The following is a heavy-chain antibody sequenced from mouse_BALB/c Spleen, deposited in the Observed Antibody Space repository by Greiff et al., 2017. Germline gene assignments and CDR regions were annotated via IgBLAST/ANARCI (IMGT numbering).Heavy chain of an antibody. CDR3: VRRPGTGTWFAY. D-gene: IGHD4-1*01. V-gene: IGHV10-1*02. J-gene: IGHJ3*01. CDR2: IRSKSNNYAT. CDR1: GFTFNTYA. Sequence: EVQRVESGGGLVQPKGSLKLSCAASGFTFNTYAMNWVRQAPGKGLEWVARIRSKSNNYATYYADSVKDRFTISRDDSQSMLYLQMNNLKTEDTAMYYCVRRPGTGTWFAYWGQGTLVTVSA.